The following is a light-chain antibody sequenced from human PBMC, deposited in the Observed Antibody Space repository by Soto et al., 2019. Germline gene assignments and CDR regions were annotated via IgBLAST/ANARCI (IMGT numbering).Light chain of an antibody. V-gene: IGKV1-5*03. Sequence: DIQMTQSPSTLSASVGDRVTITCRASQSISSRLAWYRQKPGKAPKLLIYKASSLESGVPSRFSGSGSGTEFTVTISSLQPDDFATYYCQQYNSYSWTFGRGTKVEIK. CDR3: QQYNSYSWT. CDR1: QSISSR. J-gene: IGKJ1*01. CDR2: KAS.